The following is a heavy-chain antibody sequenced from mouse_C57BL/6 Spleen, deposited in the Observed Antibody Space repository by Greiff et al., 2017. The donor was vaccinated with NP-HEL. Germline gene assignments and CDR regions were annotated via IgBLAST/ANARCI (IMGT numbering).Heavy chain of an antibody. CDR2: INPGSGGT. CDR1: GYAFTNYL. J-gene: IGHJ4*01. V-gene: IGHV1-54*01. Sequence: VQLQQSGAELVRPGTSVKVSCKASGYAFTNYLIEWVKQRPGQGLEWIGVINPGSGGTNYNEKFKGKATLTADKSSSTAYMQLSSLTSEDSAVYFCARYSPDSSGRYAMDYWGQGTSVTVSS. CDR3: ARYSPDSSGRYAMDY. D-gene: IGHD3-2*02.